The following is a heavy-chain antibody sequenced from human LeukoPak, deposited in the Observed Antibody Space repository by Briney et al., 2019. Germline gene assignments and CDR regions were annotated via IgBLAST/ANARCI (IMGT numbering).Heavy chain of an antibody. CDR3: ARLNSYYYYGMDV. CDR1: GFTFSDYY. Sequence: GGSLRLSCAVSGFTFSDYYMSWFRQAPGKGLEWVSYISSSGSTIYYADSVKGRFTISRDNAKNSLYLQMNSLRAEDTAVYYCARLNSYYYYGMDVWGQGTTATVSS. J-gene: IGHJ6*02. V-gene: IGHV3-11*01. CDR2: ISSSGSTI. D-gene: IGHD4-11*01.